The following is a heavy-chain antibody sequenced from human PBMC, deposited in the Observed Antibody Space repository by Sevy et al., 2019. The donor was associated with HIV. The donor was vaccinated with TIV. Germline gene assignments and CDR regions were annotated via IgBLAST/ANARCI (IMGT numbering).Heavy chain of an antibody. V-gene: IGHV4-34*01. CDR3: ARGLGYDSQGY. D-gene: IGHD3-22*01. CDR2: INHSGST. J-gene: IGHJ4*01. Sequence: SETLSLTCAVYGGSFSGYYWSWIRQPPGKGLEWIGEINHSGSTNYNPSLKSRVTISVDTSKNQFSLKLSSVTAADTAVYYCARGLGYDSQGYLGHGTLVTVSS. CDR1: GGSFSGYY.